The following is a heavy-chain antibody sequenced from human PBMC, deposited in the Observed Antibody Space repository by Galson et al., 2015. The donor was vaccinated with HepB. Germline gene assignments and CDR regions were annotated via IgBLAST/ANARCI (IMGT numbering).Heavy chain of an antibody. V-gene: IGHV3-23*01. J-gene: IGHJ5*02. D-gene: IGHD6-13*01. CDR2: IDDTGGSI. Sequence: SLRLTCAVSGFTFSSYGMSWVRQAPGKGLEGVSGIDDTGGSIYYADSVKGRFTISRDNSKNTLYLQMNSLRVEDTALYYCAKIPSSSWFPPNWFDPWGQETLVTVSS. CDR1: GFTFSSYG. CDR3: AKIPSSSWFPPNWFDP.